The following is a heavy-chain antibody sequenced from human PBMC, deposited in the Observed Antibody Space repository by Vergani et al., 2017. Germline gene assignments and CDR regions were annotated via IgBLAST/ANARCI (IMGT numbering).Heavy chain of an antibody. CDR1: GGTFSSYT. V-gene: IGHV1-69*02. D-gene: IGHD3-10*01. CDR2: IIPILGIA. J-gene: IGHJ4*02. CDR3: ARVYGSGSPPDLFDY. Sequence: QVQLVQSGAEVKKPGSSVKVSCKASGGTFSSYTISWVRQAPGQGLEWMGRIIPILGIANYAQKFQGRVTITADESTSTAYMELSSLRSEDTAVYYCARVYGSGSPPDLFDYWGQGTLVTVSS.